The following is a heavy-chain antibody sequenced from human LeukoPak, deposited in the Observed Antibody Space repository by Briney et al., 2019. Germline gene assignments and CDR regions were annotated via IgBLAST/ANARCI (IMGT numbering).Heavy chain of an antibody. V-gene: IGHV5-51*01. CDR1: GYSFSSFW. D-gene: IGHD2-2*01. CDR2: IYPRDSHT. Sequence: GESLKISCKGSGYSFSSFWFGWVRQMPGKGLEWMGIIYPRDSHTIYSPSFQGQVTISADKSISTAYLQWSSLKASDTAIYYCARRQYHGNIGYPDYWGQGTLVTVSS. CDR3: ARRQYHGNIGYPDY. J-gene: IGHJ4*02.